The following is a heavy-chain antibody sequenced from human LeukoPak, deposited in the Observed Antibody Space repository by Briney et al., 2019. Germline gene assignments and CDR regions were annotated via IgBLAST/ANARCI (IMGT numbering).Heavy chain of an antibody. CDR1: GGSFSGYY. CDR2: INHSGST. J-gene: IGHJ2*01. V-gene: IGHV4-34*01. CDR3: ARSPSASSSWRWYFDL. D-gene: IGHD6-13*01. Sequence: PSETLSLTCAVYGGSFSGYYWSWIRQPPGKGPEWIGEINHSGSTNYNPSLKSRVTISVDTSKNQFSLKLSSVTAADTAVYYCARSPSASSSWRWYFDLWGRGTLVTVSS.